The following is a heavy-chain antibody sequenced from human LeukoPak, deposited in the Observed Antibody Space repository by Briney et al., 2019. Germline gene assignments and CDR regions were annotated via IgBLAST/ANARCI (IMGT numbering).Heavy chain of an antibody. CDR3: AKRGLLWFGFDY. CDR1: GFTFDDYA. CDR2: ISWNSGSI. Sequence: GGSLRLSCAASGFTFDDYAMHWVRQAPGKGLEWVSGISWNSGSIGYADSVKGRFTISRDNAKNSLYLQMNSLRAEDTALYYCAKRGLLWFGFDYWGQGTLVTVSS. D-gene: IGHD3-10*01. J-gene: IGHJ4*02. V-gene: IGHV3-9*01.